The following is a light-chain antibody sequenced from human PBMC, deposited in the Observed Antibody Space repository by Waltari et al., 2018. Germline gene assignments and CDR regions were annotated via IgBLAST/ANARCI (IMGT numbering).Light chain of an antibody. J-gene: IGKJ4*01. CDR2: DAS. V-gene: IGKV3D-11*02. Sequence: EIVLTQSPATLSLSPGERATLSCRASQSVSSYLAWYQQKPGQAPRLLIYDASNRATGIPARFSGSGPGTDFTLTISSLEPEDVAVYYCQQRSNWSLTFGGGTKVEIK. CDR1: QSVSSY. CDR3: QQRSNWSLT.